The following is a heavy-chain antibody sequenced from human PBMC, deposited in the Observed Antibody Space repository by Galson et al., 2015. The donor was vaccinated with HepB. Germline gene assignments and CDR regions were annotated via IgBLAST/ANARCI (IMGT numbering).Heavy chain of an antibody. CDR3: AKDRGAYYYDGMNV. Sequence: SLRLSCAASGFTFSSYGMHWVRQAPGKGLEWVADISYDGSNKYYIDSVKGRFTISRDNSKNTLYLQMNSLTAADTAVYYCAKDRGAYYYDGMNVWGQGTTVTVSS. CDR1: GFTFSSYG. J-gene: IGHJ6*02. CDR2: ISYDGSNK. D-gene: IGHD3-16*01. V-gene: IGHV3-30*18.